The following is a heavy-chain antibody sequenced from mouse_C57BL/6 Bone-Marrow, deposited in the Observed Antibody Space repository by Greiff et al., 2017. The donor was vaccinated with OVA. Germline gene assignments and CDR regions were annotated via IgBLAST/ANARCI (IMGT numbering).Heavy chain of an antibody. Sequence: QVQLQQPGAELVKPGASVKMSCKASGYTFTSYWITWVKQRPGQGLEWIGDIYPGSGSTNYNEKFKSKATLTVDTSSSTAYMQLSSLTSEDSAVYYCARWDYYGSSYVAYWGQGTLVTVSA. J-gene: IGHJ3*01. CDR3: ARWDYYGSSYVAY. D-gene: IGHD1-1*01. CDR2: IYPGSGST. V-gene: IGHV1-55*01. CDR1: GYTFTSYW.